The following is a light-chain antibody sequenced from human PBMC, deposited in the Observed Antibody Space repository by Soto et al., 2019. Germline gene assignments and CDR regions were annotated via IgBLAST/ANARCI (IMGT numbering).Light chain of an antibody. V-gene: IGKV1-39*01. CDR3: QQTYRTPFT. CDR1: QSISAY. J-gene: IGKJ3*01. CDR2: AAS. Sequence: DLLLTQSPSSLSASVGDRVTITCRASQSISAYLNWYQQKPGKVPKLLIYAASNLQSGVPSRFSGSTSGTDFTLTITSLQPEDFATYYCQQTYRTPFTFGPGTKVDVK.